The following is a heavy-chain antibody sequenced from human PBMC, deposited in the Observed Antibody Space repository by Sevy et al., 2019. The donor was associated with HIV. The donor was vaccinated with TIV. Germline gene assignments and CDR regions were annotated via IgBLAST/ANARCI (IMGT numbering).Heavy chain of an antibody. D-gene: IGHD3-22*01. CDR1: GYTFIRYG. CDR2: TSGSNGDT. CDR3: ARDRNNYDSTGYPKGMDV. Sequence: ASVKVSCKASGYTFIRYGISWVRQAPGQGLEWMGWTSGSNGDTNYAQKVQGRVIMTTDTSTSTAYMELRSLRSDDTAVYYCARDRNNYDSTGYPKGMDVWGQGTTVTVSS. V-gene: IGHV1-18*01. J-gene: IGHJ6*02.